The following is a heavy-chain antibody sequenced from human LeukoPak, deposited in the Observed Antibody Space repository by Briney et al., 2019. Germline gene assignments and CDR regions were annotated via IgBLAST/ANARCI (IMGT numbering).Heavy chain of an antibody. CDR3: AKGDYYNMDV. J-gene: IGHJ6*03. Sequence: SETLSLTCTVSGGSISSPTYYWGWIRQPPGKGLEWIGSIYYSGSTYYNPSLKSRVTISVETSKNQFSLKLSSVTAADTAVYYCAKGDYYNMDVWGKGTTVTVSS. CDR1: GGSISSPTYY. V-gene: IGHV4-39*07. CDR2: IYYSGST.